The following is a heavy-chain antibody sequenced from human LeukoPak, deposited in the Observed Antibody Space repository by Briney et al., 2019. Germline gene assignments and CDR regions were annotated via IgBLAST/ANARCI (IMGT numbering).Heavy chain of an antibody. CDR3: ARDGAIAAAGFDY. Sequence: PSQTLSLTCTVSGGSISSGGYYWSWIRQPPGKGLEWIGYIYHSGSTYYNPSLKSRVTISVDRSKNQLSLKLSSVTAADTAVYYCARDGAIAAAGFDYWGQGTLVTVSS. J-gene: IGHJ4*02. CDR2: IYHSGST. V-gene: IGHV4-30-2*01. CDR1: GGSISSGGYY. D-gene: IGHD6-13*01.